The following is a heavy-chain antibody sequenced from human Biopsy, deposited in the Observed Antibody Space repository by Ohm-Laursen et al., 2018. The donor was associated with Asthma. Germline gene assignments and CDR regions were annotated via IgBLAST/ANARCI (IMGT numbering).Heavy chain of an antibody. CDR3: ARGVDRVTGLLDHFDY. V-gene: IGHV4-59*01. CDR2: VYYSGST. Sequence: GTLSLTCTVSGGSINNFYWSWIRQPPGKGLESIGHVYYSGSTNYNPSLKSRVTISIDASKNQFSLKLTSVTAADTAVYYCARGVDRVTGLLDHFDYWGQGTLVTVSS. D-gene: IGHD2-21*02. J-gene: IGHJ4*02. CDR1: GGSINNFY.